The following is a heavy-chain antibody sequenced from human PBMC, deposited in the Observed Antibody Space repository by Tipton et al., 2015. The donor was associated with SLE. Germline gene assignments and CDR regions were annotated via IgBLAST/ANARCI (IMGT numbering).Heavy chain of an antibody. V-gene: IGHV1-8*01. CDR1: GYTFTSYE. Sequence: QSGAEVKKPGASVKVSCKASGYTFTSYEINWVRQATGQGLEWMGWMNPSSGNTVYAQKFQGRVTMTRNTSITTAYMELSSLRSEDPAVYYCAAHDFWSCYPHCIYYLAMNVWGQGTTVTVSS. CDR3: AAHDFWSCYPHCIYYLAMNV. CDR2: MNPSSGNT. D-gene: IGHD3-3*01. J-gene: IGHJ6*02.